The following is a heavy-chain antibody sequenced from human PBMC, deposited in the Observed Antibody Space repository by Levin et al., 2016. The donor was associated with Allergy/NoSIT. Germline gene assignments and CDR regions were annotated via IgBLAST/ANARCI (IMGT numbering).Heavy chain of an antibody. V-gene: IGHV3-23*01. D-gene: IGHD2-8*02. J-gene: IGHJ4*02. Sequence: LSLTCAASGFTFSNYAMSWVRQAPRGGLEWVSAIGFSGGGIYYADSVKGRFTMSRDNSKSTLYLQMNSLRAEDTAVYYCVPYCTGVDCHLFDYRGQGTLVTVSS. CDR1: GFTFSNYA. CDR3: VPYCTGVDCHLFDY. CDR2: IGFSGGGI.